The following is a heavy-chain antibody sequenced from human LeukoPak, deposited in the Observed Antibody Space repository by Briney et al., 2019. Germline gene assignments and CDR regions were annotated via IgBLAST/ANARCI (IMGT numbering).Heavy chain of an antibody. CDR2: IYYPGNT. V-gene: IGHV4-59*01. CDR1: GGSISSYF. Sequence: SETLSLTCTVSGGSISSYFWIWLRQPPGKGLEWIGYIYYPGNTKYNPSLKSRVTISVDTSKNQFSLNLSSVTAADTAVYYCARLGNAFDIWGQGTMVTVSS. CDR3: ARLGNAFDI. J-gene: IGHJ3*02.